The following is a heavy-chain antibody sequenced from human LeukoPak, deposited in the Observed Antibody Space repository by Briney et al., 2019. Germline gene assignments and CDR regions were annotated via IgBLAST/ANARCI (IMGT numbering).Heavy chain of an antibody. CDR2: IYYSGST. CDR3: ARSEHSGYEPLDY. V-gene: IGHV4-59*08. Sequence: SETLSLTCTVSGGSISSYYWSWIRQPPGKGLEWIGYIYYSGSTNYNPSLKSRVTISVDTSKNQFSLKLSSVTAADTAVYYCARSEHSGYEPLDYWGQGTLVTVSS. CDR1: GGSISSYY. D-gene: IGHD5-12*01. J-gene: IGHJ4*02.